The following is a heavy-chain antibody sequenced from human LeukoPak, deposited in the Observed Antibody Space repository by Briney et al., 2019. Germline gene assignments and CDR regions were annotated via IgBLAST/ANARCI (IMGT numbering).Heavy chain of an antibody. Sequence: GGSLRLSCAASGFTFSSYEGNWVRQALGKGLEWVSSISRSATTIYYADSVKGRFTISTDHAKNSLYLQMNSRRAEDTAVYYCARDPPRFGVMDNDYWGQGTLVTVSS. V-gene: IGHV3-48*03. J-gene: IGHJ4*02. CDR1: GFTFSSYE. CDR2: ISRSATTI. CDR3: ARDPPRFGVMDNDY. D-gene: IGHD3-10*01.